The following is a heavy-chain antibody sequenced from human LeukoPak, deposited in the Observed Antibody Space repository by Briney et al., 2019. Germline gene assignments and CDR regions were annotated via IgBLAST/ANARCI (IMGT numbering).Heavy chain of an antibody. V-gene: IGHV3-7*01. Sequence: GGSLRLSCAASGFTFSSYWMSWVRQAPGKGLEWVANIKQDGSEKYYVDSVKGRFTIFRDNAKNSLYLQMNSLRAEDTAVYYCTASTTGSPAGRYFDYWGQGTLVTVSS. D-gene: IGHD1/OR15-1a*01. CDR3: TASTTGSPAGRYFDY. CDR2: IKQDGSEK. J-gene: IGHJ4*02. CDR1: GFTFSSYW.